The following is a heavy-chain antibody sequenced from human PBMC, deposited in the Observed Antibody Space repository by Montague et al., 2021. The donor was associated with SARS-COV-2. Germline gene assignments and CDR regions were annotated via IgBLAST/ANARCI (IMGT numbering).Heavy chain of an antibody. D-gene: IGHD2/OR15-2a*01. CDR3: ARDDFRWDFDC. V-gene: IGHV4-61*02. CDR1: GGSISSGSYY. CDR2: IYTSGST. J-gene: IGHJ4*02. Sequence: TLSLTCTVSGGSISSGSYYWSWIRQPAGKGLEWIGRIYTSGSTNYNPSLKSRVTISVATSKNQFSLKLSSVTAADTAVYYCARDDFRWDFDCWGQGTLVTVSS.